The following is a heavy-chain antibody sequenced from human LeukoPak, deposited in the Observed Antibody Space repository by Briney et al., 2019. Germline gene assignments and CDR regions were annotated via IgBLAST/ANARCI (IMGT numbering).Heavy chain of an antibody. CDR2: FDPEDGET. CDR3: ATDFRWGYCSSTSYSPPGY. D-gene: IGHD2-2*01. J-gene: IGHJ4*02. CDR1: GYTLTELS. V-gene: IGHV1-24*01. Sequence: ASVKVSCKVSGYTLTELSMHWVRQAPGKGLEWMGGFDPEDGETIYAQKFQGRVTMTEDTSTDTAYMELSSLRSEDTAVYYCATDFRWGYCSSTSYSPPGYWGQRTLVTVSS.